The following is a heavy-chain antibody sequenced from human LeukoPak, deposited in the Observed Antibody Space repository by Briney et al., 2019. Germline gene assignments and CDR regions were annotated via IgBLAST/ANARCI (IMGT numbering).Heavy chain of an antibody. Sequence: PGGSLRLSCAASGFTFSSYEMNWVRQAPGKGLEWVSYISSSGSTVYYADSVKGRFTISRDNAKNSLYLQMNSLRAEDTAVYYCAREDMGYCSGGSRYRAWFDPWGQGTLVTVSS. CDR1: GFTFSSYE. CDR2: ISSSGSTV. D-gene: IGHD2-15*01. J-gene: IGHJ5*02. V-gene: IGHV3-48*03. CDR3: AREDMGYCSGGSRYRAWFDP.